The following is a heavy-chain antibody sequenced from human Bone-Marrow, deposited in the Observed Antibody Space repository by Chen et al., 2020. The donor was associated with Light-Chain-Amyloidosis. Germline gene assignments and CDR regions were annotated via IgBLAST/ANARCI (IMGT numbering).Heavy chain of an antibody. Sequence: EVQLVESGGVVVQPGGSLRLSCAASGFTFDDYTMHWVRQAPGKGLEWVSLISWDGGSTYYADSWKGRFTISRDNSKNSLYLQMNSLRTEDTALYYCAKDRLIWSAYWGGFDYWGQGTLVTVSS. CDR2: ISWDGGST. J-gene: IGHJ4*02. CDR3: AKDRLIWSAYWGGFDY. D-gene: IGHD3-3*01. CDR1: GFTFDDYT. V-gene: IGHV3-43*01.